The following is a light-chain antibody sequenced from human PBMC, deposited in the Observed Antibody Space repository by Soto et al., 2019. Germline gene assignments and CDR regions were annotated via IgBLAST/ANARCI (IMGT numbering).Light chain of an antibody. CDR2: GAS. J-gene: IGKJ1*01. V-gene: IGKV3-20*01. Sequence: IVVTQSPGTLSLSPGEGAALSFRASQSVSSSYLAWYQQKPGQAPRLLIYGASSRATGIPDRFSGSGSGTDFTLTISRLEPEDFAVYYCQQYGSSPWTFGQGTKVDIK. CDR1: QSVSSSY. CDR3: QQYGSSPWT.